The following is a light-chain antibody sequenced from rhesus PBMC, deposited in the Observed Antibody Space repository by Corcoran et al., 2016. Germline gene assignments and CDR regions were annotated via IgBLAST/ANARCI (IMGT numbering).Light chain of an antibody. CDR3: QQHDNSPLT. Sequence: DIQMTQSPSSLSASVGDRVTITCRASQGISNWLAWYQQNPRKAPKLLIYRASNLETGVPSRFSGSGSGTDFTLSISSLQPEDVATYFCQQHDNSPLTFGGGTKVEL. CDR2: RAS. J-gene: IGKJ4*01. V-gene: IGKV1-69*01. CDR1: QGISNW.